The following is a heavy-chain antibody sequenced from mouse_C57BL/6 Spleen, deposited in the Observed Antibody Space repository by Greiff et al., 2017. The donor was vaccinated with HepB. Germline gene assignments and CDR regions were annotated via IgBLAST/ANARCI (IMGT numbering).Heavy chain of an antibody. CDR3: ARSQGVVADY. CDR1: GFSLSTSGMG. J-gene: IGHJ2*01. V-gene: IGHV8-12*01. D-gene: IGHD1-1*01. Sequence: QVTLKVSGPGILQSSQTLSLTCSFSGFSLSTSGMGVSWIRQPSGMGLVWLAHIYWDDNKCYNPSLKSRLTISKDTSRNQVFLKITRVDTADTATYYCARSQGVVADYWGQGTTLTVSS. CDR2: IYWDDNK.